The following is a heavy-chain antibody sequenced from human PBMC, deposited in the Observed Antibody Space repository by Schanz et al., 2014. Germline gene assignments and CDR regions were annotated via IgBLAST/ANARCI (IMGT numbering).Heavy chain of an antibody. J-gene: IGHJ6*03. Sequence: EVQLLESGGALVQPGGSLRLSCSASGFTFSTYAMSWVRQAPGKGLEWVSGIGGSGDSTHYADSVKGRFIISRDNSKNTLYLQVNSLRAEDTAVYYCARDHQWLARYYMDVWGKGTTVTVSS. D-gene: IGHD6-19*01. CDR2: IGGSGDST. V-gene: IGHV3-23*01. CDR1: GFTFSTYA. CDR3: ARDHQWLARYYMDV.